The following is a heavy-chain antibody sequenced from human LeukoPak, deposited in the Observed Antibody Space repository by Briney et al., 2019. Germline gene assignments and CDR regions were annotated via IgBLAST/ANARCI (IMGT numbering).Heavy chain of an antibody. CDR3: ARNRITRPFDY. V-gene: IGHV4-39*01. J-gene: IGHJ4*02. CDR1: GGSTSGGNYY. D-gene: IGHD1-14*01. CDR2: IYYSGST. Sequence: SETLSLTCIVSGGSTSGGNYYWGWIRQPPGKGLEWIGSIYYSGSTYYNPSLKSRVTISVDTSKNQFSLKLSSVTAADTAVYYCARNRITRPFDYWGQGTLVTVSS.